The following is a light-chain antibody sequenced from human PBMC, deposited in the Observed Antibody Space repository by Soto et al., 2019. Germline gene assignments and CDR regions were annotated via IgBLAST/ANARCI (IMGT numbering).Light chain of an antibody. CDR1: GSNIGSNS. CDR3: ATWDSDLSYVV. V-gene: IGLV1-51*01. Sequence: QSVLTQPPSVSAAPGQRVSISCSGGGSNIGSNSVCWYQQLPGTAPKLLIFDSNKRPSGSPDRFSGSKSGTSATLGISGLQTGDEADYFCATWDSDLSYVVFGGGTKLTVL. J-gene: IGLJ2*01. CDR2: DSN.